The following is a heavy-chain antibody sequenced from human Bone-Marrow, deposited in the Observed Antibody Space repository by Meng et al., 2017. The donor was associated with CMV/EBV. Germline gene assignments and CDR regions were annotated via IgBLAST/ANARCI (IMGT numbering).Heavy chain of an antibody. CDR1: GGSVSSGSYY. CDR3: AATATANYYYGMDV. J-gene: IGHJ6*02. CDR2: IYYSGST. Sequence: GSLRLSCTVSGGSVSSGSYYWSWIRQPPGKGLEWIGYIYYSGSTNYNPSLKSRVTISVDTSKNQFSLKLSSVTAADTAVYYCAATATANYYYGMDVWGQGTTVTVSS. D-gene: IGHD1-1*01. V-gene: IGHV4-61*01.